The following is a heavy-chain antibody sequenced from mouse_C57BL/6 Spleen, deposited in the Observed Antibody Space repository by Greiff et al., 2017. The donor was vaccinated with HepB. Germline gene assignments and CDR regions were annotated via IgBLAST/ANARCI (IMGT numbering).Heavy chain of an antibody. V-gene: IGHV1-50*01. CDR1: GYTFTSYW. Sequence: VQLQQPGAELVKPGASVKLSCKASGYTFTSYWMQWVKQRPGQGLEWIGEIDPSDSYTNYNQKFKGKATLTVDTSSSTAYMQLSSLTSEDSAVYYCARKDYAPYYFDYWGQGTTLTVSS. CDR2: IDPSDSYT. CDR3: ARKDYAPYYFDY. D-gene: IGHD1-1*01. J-gene: IGHJ2*01.